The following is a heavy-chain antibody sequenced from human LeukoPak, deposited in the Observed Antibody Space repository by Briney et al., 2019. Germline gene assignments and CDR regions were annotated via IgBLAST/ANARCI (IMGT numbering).Heavy chain of an antibody. D-gene: IGHD3-3*01. CDR1: GYTFTSCD. V-gene: IGHV1-8*01. J-gene: IGHJ6*03. CDR2: MNPNSGNT. CDR3: ARAPPWRYDFWSGYNYYYYYMDV. Sequence: ASVKVSCKASGYTFTSCDINWVRQATGQGLEWMGWMNPNSGNTGYAQKFQGRVTMTRNTSISTAYMELSSLRSEDTAVYYCARAPPWRYDFWSGYNYYYYYMDVWGKGTTVTVSS.